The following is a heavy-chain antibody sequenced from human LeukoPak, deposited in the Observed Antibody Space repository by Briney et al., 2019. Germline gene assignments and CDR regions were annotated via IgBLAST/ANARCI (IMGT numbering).Heavy chain of an antibody. D-gene: IGHD6-19*01. V-gene: IGHV1-69*13. CDR1: GGTFSSYA. CDR2: IIPIFGTA. Sequence: SVKVSCKASGGTFSSYAISWVRQAPGQGLEWMGGIIPIFGTANYAQKFQGRVTITADESTSTAYMELSSLRAEDTAVYSRATKEAGTSHFSYWGEGTLVAVSS. J-gene: IGHJ4*02. CDR3: ATKEAGTSHFSY.